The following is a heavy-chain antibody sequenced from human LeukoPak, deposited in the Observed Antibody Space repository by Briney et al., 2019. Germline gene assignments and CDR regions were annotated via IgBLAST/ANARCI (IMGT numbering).Heavy chain of an antibody. CDR1: GGSISSSSYY. D-gene: IGHD6-13*01. CDR3: ARPLAENYYYYMDV. CDR2: IYYSGST. Sequence: SETLSLTCTVSGGSISSSSYYWGWIRQPPGKGLEWIGSIYYSGSTYYNPSLKSRVTISVDASKNQFSLKLSSVTAADTAVYYCARPLAENYYYYMDVWGKGTTVTVSS. J-gene: IGHJ6*03. V-gene: IGHV4-39*01.